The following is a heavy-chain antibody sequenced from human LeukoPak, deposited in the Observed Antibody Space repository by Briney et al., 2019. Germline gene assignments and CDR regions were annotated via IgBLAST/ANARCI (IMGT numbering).Heavy chain of an antibody. V-gene: IGHV3-48*02. CDR1: GFTFSSYS. CDR2: ISRSSST. CDR3: ARGFEIFDY. J-gene: IGHJ4*02. Sequence: GGSLRLSCAASGFTFSSYSLNWVRQAPGKGLEWVSYISRSSSTIYVDSVKGRFTISRDNANNSLYLQMNSLRDDDTAVYYCARGFEIFDYWGQGTLVTVSS. D-gene: IGHD3-9*01.